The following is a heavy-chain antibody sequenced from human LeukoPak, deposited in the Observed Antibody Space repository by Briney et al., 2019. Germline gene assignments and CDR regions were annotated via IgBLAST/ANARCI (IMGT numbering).Heavy chain of an antibody. J-gene: IGHJ5*02. Sequence: SQTLSLTCTVSGGYISRGDYYWSWIRQPPGKGLEWIGHIYYSETTYYNPSLRSRVTISVDTSKNQFSLKVNSVTATDTAVYYCARGKSGYYYLNWFDPWGQGTLVTVSS. CDR3: ARGKSGYYYLNWFDP. V-gene: IGHV4-30-4*08. CDR1: GGYISRGDYY. CDR2: IYYSETT. D-gene: IGHD3-22*01.